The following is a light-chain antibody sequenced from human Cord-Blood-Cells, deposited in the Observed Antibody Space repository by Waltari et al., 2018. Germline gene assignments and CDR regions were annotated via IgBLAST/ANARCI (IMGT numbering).Light chain of an antibody. J-gene: IGKJ1*01. CDR3: QQYYSTWT. Sequence: DIVLTQSPDSLAVSLGERAPLNCHSTQSVLYSSNNKNYLAWYQQKPGQPPKLFIYWASTRESGVPDRFSGSGSGTDFTLTISSLQAEDVAVYYCQQYYSTWTFGQGTKVEIK. CDR1: QSVLYSSNNKNY. V-gene: IGKV4-1*01. CDR2: WAS.